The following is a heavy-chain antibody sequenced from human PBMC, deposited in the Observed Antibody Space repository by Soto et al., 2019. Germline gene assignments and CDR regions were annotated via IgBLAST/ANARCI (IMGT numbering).Heavy chain of an antibody. D-gene: IGHD3-3*01. CDR2: ISSSSSYI. V-gene: IGHV3-21*01. Sequence: GGSLRLSCAASGFTFSSYSMNWVRQAPGKGLEWVSSISSSSSYIYYADSVKGRFTISRDNAKNSLYLQMNSLRAEDTAVYYCARDYHYDFWSGYYTAKRPYAFDIWGQGTMVTVSS. J-gene: IGHJ3*02. CDR1: GFTFSSYS. CDR3: ARDYHYDFWSGYYTAKRPYAFDI.